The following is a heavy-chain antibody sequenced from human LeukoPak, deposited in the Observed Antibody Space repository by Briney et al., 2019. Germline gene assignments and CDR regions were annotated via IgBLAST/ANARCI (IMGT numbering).Heavy chain of an antibody. J-gene: IGHJ4*02. D-gene: IGHD3-10*01. CDR1: GFTFSSYG. CDR2: ISYDGSNK. Sequence: PGGSLRLSCAASGFTFSSYGMHWVRQAPGKGLEWVAVISYDGSNKYYADSVKGRFTNSRDNSKNTLYLQMNSLRAEDTAVYYCAEVRDVLLPVYWGQGTLVTVSS. CDR3: AEVRDVLLPVY. V-gene: IGHV3-30*18.